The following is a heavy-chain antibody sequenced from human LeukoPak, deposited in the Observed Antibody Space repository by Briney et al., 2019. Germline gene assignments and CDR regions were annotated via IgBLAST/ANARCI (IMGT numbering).Heavy chain of an antibody. CDR2: IYYSGSS. CDR3: ARLGVYCSSTSCYLNWFDP. Sequence: SETLSLTGTVSGGSISSYYWSWIRQPPGKGLEWIGYIYYSGSSNYNPSLKSRVTISVDTSKNQFSLKLSSVTAADTAVYYCARLGVYCSSTSCYLNWFDPWGQGTLVTVSS. CDR1: GGSISSYY. J-gene: IGHJ5*02. D-gene: IGHD2-2*01. V-gene: IGHV4-59*08.